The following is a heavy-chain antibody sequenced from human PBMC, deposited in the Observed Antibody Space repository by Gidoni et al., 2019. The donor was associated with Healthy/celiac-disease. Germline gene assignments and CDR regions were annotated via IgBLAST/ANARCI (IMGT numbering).Heavy chain of an antibody. V-gene: IGHV3-7*03. CDR2: IKQDGSEK. CDR3: ARVQGYYYDSSGYAN. Sequence: EVQLVESGGGLVQPGGLLRLSCAGSGFTFSRYWMIWVRQAPGKGLECVSNIKQDGSEKYYVDSVKGRFTISRDNAKNSLYLQMNSLRAEDTAVYYCARVQGYYYDSSGYANWGQGTLVTVSS. J-gene: IGHJ4*02. D-gene: IGHD3-22*01. CDR1: GFTFSRYW.